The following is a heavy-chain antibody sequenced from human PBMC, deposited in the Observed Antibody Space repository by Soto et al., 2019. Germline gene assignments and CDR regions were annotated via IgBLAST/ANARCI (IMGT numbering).Heavy chain of an antibody. J-gene: IGHJ5*02. CDR1: GFTFSSYG. D-gene: IGHD2-15*01. Sequence: PGGSLRLSCAASGFTFSSYGMHWVRQAPGKGLEWVAVISYDGSNKYYADSVKGRFTISRDNSKNTLYLQMNSLRAEDTAVYYCAKDPCGGSCYSGGWSDPWGQGTLVTVSS. CDR3: AKDPCGGSCYSGGWSDP. CDR2: ISYDGSNK. V-gene: IGHV3-30*18.